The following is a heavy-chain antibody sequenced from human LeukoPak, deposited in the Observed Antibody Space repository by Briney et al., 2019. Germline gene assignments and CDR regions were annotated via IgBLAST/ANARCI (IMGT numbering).Heavy chain of an antibody. Sequence: SQTLSLTCAISGDSVSSGSSSWHWIRQSPSRGLEWLGRTYYTSKWTGDSALSVRSRIAITPDTSKNQFTLQLNSVTGDDTAVYYCVRRAKGNSYFDPWGQGTLVVVS. CDR1: GDSVSSGSSS. J-gene: IGHJ5*02. D-gene: IGHD4-23*01. CDR3: VRRAKGNSYFDP. V-gene: IGHV6-1*01. CDR2: TYYTSKWTG.